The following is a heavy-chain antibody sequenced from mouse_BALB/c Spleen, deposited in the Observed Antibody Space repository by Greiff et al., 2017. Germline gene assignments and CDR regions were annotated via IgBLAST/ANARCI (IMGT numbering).Heavy chain of an antibody. Sequence: LVESGAELARPGASVKMSCKASGYTFTTYTMHWVKQRPGQGLEWIGYINPGSDYTNYNQNFKDKATLTADKSSSTAYMQLSSLTSEDSAVYYCARGPTRAMDYWGQGTSVTVSS. CDR3: ARGPTRAMDY. CDR1: GYTFTTYT. D-gene: IGHD1-1*01. V-gene: IGHV1-4*01. J-gene: IGHJ4*01. CDR2: INPGSDYT.